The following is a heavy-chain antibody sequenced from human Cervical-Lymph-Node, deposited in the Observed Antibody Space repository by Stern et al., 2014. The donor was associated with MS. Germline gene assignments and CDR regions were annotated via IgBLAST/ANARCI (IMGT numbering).Heavy chain of an antibody. CDR1: GDSISSSNYY. D-gene: IGHD5-18*01. CDR2: FYYSGSA. V-gene: IGHV4-39*02. CDR3: ARRGLHLWSRGRGGAFDY. J-gene: IGHJ4*02. Sequence: QLQLQESGPGLVKPSETLSLTCTVSGDSISSSNYYWGWIRQPPGKGLEWIGSFYYSGSAYYNPSLKSRVTISENTSKNHFSLTLGSLTAADTAVYYCARRGLHLWSRGRGGAFDYWGQGTLVTVSS.